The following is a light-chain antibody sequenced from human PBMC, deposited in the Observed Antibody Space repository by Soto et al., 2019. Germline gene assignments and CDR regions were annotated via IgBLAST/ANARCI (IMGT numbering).Light chain of an antibody. V-gene: IGKV3-11*01. J-gene: IGKJ4*01. CDR2: DAS. Sequence: EIVLTQSPATLSLSPGERATLSCRASESVSSFLAWYQQKPGQPPRLLIYDASTRATGIPARFSGSGSGTDFPLPISSLEPEDFAVYYCQQRSSWPALTFGGGTKVEIK. CDR1: ESVSSF. CDR3: QQRSSWPALT.